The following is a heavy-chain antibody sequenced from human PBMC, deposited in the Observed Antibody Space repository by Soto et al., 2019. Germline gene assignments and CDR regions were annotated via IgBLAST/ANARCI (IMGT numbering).Heavy chain of an antibody. V-gene: IGHV4-30-4*01. J-gene: IGHJ4*02. CDR2: IYYSGST. CDR3: ARSFRVTIFGVVRGPGE. Sequence: SETLSLTCTVSGGSISSGDYYWSWIRQPPGKGLEWIGYIYYSGSTYYNPSLKSRVTISVDTSKNQFSLKLSSVTAADTAVYYCARSFRVTIFGVVRGPGERGQGPLVTLSS. D-gene: IGHD3-3*01. CDR1: GGSISSGDYY.